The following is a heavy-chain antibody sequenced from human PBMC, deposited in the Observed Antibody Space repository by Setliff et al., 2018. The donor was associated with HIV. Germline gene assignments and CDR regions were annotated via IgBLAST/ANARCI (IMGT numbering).Heavy chain of an antibody. CDR3: ARDPYYYGSGSLGLDY. Sequence: SVKVSCKASGYTFSDYYIHWVRQAPGQGFEWMGRIIPIFGTANYAQKFQGRVTITADESTSTAYMELSSLRSEDTAVYYCARDPYYYGSGSLGLDYWGQGTLVTVSS. V-gene: IGHV1-69*13. D-gene: IGHD3-10*01. CDR2: IIPIFGTA. J-gene: IGHJ4*02. CDR1: GYTFSDYY.